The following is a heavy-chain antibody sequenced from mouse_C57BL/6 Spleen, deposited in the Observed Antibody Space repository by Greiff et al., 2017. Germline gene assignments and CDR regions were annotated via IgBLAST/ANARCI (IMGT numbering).Heavy chain of an antibody. CDR1: GYTFTDYE. CDR3: TRWGPPCWYFDV. J-gene: IGHJ1*03. V-gene: IGHV1-15*01. CDR2: IDPETGGT. Sequence: QVQLQQSGAELVRPGASVTLSCKASGYTFTDYEMHWVKQTPVHGLEWIGAIDPETGGTAYNQKFKGKAILTADKSSSTAYMELRSLTSEDSAVYYCTRWGPPCWYFDVWGKGTTVTVSS.